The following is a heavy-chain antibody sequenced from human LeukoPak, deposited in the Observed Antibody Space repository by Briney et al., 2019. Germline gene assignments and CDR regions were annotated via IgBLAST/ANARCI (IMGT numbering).Heavy chain of an antibody. CDR3: ARGTATVITYYYYYMDV. CDR2: IYHSGST. Sequence: PPETLSLTCAVSGYSISSGYYWGWIRQPPGKGLEWIGSIYHSGSTYYNPSLKSRVTISVDTAKNQFSLKLSSVTAADTAVYYCARGTATVITYYYYYMDVWGKGTTVTVSS. J-gene: IGHJ6*03. V-gene: IGHV4-38-2*01. CDR1: GYSISSGYY. D-gene: IGHD4-11*01.